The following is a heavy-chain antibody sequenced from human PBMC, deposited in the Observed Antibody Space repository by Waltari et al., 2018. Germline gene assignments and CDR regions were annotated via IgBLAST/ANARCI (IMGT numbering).Heavy chain of an antibody. Sequence: QVQLQESGPGLVKPSETLSLTCTVSGGSISSYSWSWIRQPPGKGLEWIGYIYTSGSTNYNPSLKSRVTISVDTSKNQFSLKLSSVTAADTAVYYCARVKMATIDYWGQGTLVTVSS. J-gene: IGHJ4*02. CDR1: GGSISSYS. D-gene: IGHD5-12*01. CDR3: ARVKMATIDY. V-gene: IGHV4-4*09. CDR2: IYTSGST.